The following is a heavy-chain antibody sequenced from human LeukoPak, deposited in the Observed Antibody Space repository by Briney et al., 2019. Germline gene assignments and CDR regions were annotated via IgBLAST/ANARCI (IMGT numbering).Heavy chain of an antibody. V-gene: IGHV3-53*05. CDR3: AKDPTITGGYFDY. D-gene: IGHD1-20*01. J-gene: IGHJ4*02. CDR2: IYSGGST. CDR1: GFTVSSNY. Sequence: PGGSLRLSCAASGFTVSSNYMSWVRQAPGKGLEWVSVIYSGGSTYYADSVKGRFTISRDNSKNTLYLQMNSLRAEDTAVYYCAKDPTITGGYFDYWGQGTLVTVSS.